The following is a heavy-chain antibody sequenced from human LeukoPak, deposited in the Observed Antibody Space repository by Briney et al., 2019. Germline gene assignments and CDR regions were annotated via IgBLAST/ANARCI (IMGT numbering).Heavy chain of an antibody. CDR2: IRYDGSNK. V-gene: IGHV3-30*02. CDR3: AKDRGTSVVPGF. CDR1: GFTFSSYG. J-gene: IGHJ4*02. Sequence: GGSLRLSCAASGFTFSSYGMHWVRQAPGKGLEWVAFIRYDGSNKYYADSVKGRFTISRDNSKNTLFLQMNSPRAEETAVYYCAKDRGTSVVPGFWGQGTLVTVSS. D-gene: IGHD2-2*01.